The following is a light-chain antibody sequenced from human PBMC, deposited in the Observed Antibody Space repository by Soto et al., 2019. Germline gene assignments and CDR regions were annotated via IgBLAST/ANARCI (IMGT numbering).Light chain of an antibody. J-gene: IGLJ3*02. CDR3: RSYSGSDTWV. CDR2: QAT. V-gene: IGLV2-23*01. Sequence: QSALTQPASVSGSPGQSITISCTGTSSDVGTYNLVSWYEHHPGKAPKLIIYQATKRPSGLSDRFSGSKSGNTASLTISGLQAEDEADYYCRSYSGSDTWVFGGGTQLTVL. CDR1: SSDVGTYNL.